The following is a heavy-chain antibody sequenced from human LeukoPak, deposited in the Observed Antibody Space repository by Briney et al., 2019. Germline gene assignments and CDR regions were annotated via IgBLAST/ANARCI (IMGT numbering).Heavy chain of an antibody. J-gene: IGHJ6*03. CDR3: ATLGDIVVVPAANYYYYMDV. V-gene: IGHV3-30-3*01. CDR2: ISYDGSNK. Sequence: PGGSLRLSCAASGFTFSSYAMHWVRQAPGKGPEWVAVISYDGSNKYYADSVKGRFTISRDNSKNTLYLQMNSLRAEDTAVYYCATLGDIVVVPAANYYYYMDVWGKGTTVTVSS. CDR1: GFTFSSYA. D-gene: IGHD2-2*01.